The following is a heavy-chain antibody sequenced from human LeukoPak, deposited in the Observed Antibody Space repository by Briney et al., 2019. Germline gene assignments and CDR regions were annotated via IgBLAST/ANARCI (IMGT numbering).Heavy chain of an antibody. D-gene: IGHD6-13*01. CDR2: IFYSGST. CDR1: GGSISSYY. V-gene: IGHV4-59*01. Sequence: SETLSLTCTVSGGSISSYYWSWIRQPPGKGLEWIGYIFYSGSTNYNPSLKGRVTISVDTSKNQFSLKLSSVTAADTAVYYCARVYYSNSYDYWYFDLWGRGTLVTVSS. CDR3: ARVYYSNSYDYWYFDL. J-gene: IGHJ2*01.